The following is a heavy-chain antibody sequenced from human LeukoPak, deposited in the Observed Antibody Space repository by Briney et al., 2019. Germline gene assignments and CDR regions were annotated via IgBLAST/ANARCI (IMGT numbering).Heavy chain of an antibody. Sequence: SETLSLTCTVSGGSISSGDYYWSWIRQPPGKGLEWIGYIYYSGSTYYNPSLKSRVTISVDTSKNQFSLKLSSVTAADTAVYYYASATMVRGVPKLYYYYYGMDVWGQGTTVTVSS. CDR2: IYYSGST. CDR3: ASATMVRGVPKLYYYYYGMDV. D-gene: IGHD3-10*01. V-gene: IGHV4-30-4*08. J-gene: IGHJ6*02. CDR1: GGSISSGDYY.